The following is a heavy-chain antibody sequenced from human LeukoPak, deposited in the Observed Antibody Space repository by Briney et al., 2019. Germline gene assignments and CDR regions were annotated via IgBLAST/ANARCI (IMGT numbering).Heavy chain of an antibody. CDR1: GFTFSSYW. D-gene: IGHD1-26*01. Sequence: KTGGSLRLSCAASGFTFSSYWMSWVRQAPGKGLEWIGSIYYSGSTYYNPSLKSRVTISVDTSKNQFSLKLSSVTAADTAVYYCAGGYYFDYWGQGTLVTVSS. J-gene: IGHJ4*02. CDR2: IYYSGST. V-gene: IGHV4-59*05. CDR3: AGGYYFDY.